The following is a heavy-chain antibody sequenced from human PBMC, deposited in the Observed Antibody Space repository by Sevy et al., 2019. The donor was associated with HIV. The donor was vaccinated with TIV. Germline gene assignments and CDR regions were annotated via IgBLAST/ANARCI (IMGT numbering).Heavy chain of an antibody. D-gene: IGHD2-2*02. Sequence: GGSLRLSCAASGFTFSDYWMNWVRQAPGKGLEWVANIKQDGSEKHYVDSVKGRFTISRDNAKNTLYLQMNSLRAEDTAVYYCAREYPYYYYYMDVWGKGTTVTVSS. CDR3: AREYPYYYYYMDV. V-gene: IGHV3-7*01. CDR1: GFTFSDYW. J-gene: IGHJ6*03. CDR2: IKQDGSEK.